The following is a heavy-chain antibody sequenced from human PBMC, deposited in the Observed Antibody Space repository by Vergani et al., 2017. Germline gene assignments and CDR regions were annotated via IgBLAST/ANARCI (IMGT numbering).Heavy chain of an antibody. Sequence: QVQLQESGPGLVKPSQTLSLTCTVSGGSISSGSYYWSWIRQPAGKGLGWIGRIYTSGTTNYNPSLKSRVTISVDASKNQFSLKLSSVTAADTAVYYCARDGVYYDSDGYYSADAFDIWGQGTMVTVSS. J-gene: IGHJ3*02. CDR3: ARDGVYYDSDGYYSADAFDI. D-gene: IGHD3-22*01. CDR2: IYTSGTT. V-gene: IGHV4-61*02. CDR1: GGSISSGSYY.